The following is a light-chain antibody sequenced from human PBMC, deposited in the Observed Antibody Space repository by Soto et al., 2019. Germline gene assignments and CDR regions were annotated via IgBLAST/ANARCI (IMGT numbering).Light chain of an antibody. V-gene: IGLV2-11*01. CDR2: DVS. CDR1: ASDVGGYSY. Sequence: QSVLTQPRSVSGSPGQSVTISCTGTASDVGGYSYVSWYQQHPGKVPKLIIYDVSKWPSGVPDRFSGSKSGSTASLTISGLQAEDEGDYYCCSYAGSYTFVFSTGTKVTVL. CDR3: CSYAGSYTFV. J-gene: IGLJ1*01.